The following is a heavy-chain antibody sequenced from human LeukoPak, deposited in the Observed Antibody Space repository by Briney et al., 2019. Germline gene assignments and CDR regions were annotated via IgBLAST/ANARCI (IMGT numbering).Heavy chain of an antibody. J-gene: IGHJ3*02. CDR3: ARVLLWFGKNAFDI. D-gene: IGHD3-10*01. Sequence: PSETLSLTCTVSGGSISSYYWSWIRQPPGKGLEWIGYIYYSGSTNYNPSLKSRVTISVDTSKNQFSLKLSSVTAADTAVYYCARVLLWFGKNAFDIWGQGTMVTVSS. V-gene: IGHV4-59*01. CDR2: IYYSGST. CDR1: GGSISSYY.